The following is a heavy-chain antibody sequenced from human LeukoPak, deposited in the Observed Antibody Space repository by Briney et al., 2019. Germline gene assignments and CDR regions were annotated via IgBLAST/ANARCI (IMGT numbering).Heavy chain of an antibody. CDR1: GYTFTSYY. J-gene: IGHJ4*02. V-gene: IGHV1-46*01. CDR3: ARVRYYDSSGYSIFDY. D-gene: IGHD3-22*01. CDR2: INPSGGST. Sequence: GASVKVSCKASGYTFTSYYMHWVRQAPGQGLEWMGIINPSGGSTSYAQKFQGRVTMTRDTSTSTVYKELSSLRSEDTAVYYCARVRYYDSSGYSIFDYWGQGTLVTVSS.